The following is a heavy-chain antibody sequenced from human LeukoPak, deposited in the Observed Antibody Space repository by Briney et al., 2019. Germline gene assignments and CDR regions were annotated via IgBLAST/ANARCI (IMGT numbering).Heavy chain of an antibody. CDR3: AKVTVVPYYFDY. J-gene: IGHJ4*02. CDR2: ISGSGGST. D-gene: IGHD4-23*01. V-gene: IGHV3-23*01. Sequence: GGSLRLSCAASGFTFSSYAMHWVRQAPGKGLEWVSAISGSGGSTYYADSVKGRFTISRDNSKNTLYLQMNSLRAEDTAVYYCAKVTVVPYYFDYWGQGTLVTVSS. CDR1: GFTFSSYA.